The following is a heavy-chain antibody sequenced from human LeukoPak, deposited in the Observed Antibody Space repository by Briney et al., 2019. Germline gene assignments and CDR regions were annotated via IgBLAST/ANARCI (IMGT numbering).Heavy chain of an antibody. CDR2: ISSSSSTI. CDR1: GFTFSSYS. Sequence: GSLRLSCAASGFTFSSYSMNWVRQAPGKRLEWVSYISSSSSTIYYAGSVKGRFTISRDNAKNSLYLQMNSLRAEDTAVYYCARASHCSSTSCYYYYYYMDVWGKGTTVTVSS. D-gene: IGHD2-2*01. J-gene: IGHJ6*03. V-gene: IGHV3-48*01. CDR3: ARASHCSSTSCYYYYYYMDV.